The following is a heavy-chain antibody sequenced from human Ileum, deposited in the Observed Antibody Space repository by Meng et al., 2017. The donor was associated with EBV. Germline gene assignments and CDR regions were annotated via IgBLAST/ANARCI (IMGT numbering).Heavy chain of an antibody. D-gene: IGHD2-15*01. J-gene: IGHJ4*02. CDR2: IYYSGST. CDR3: ARGGWSLDY. Sequence: QKPGPGLVLPSETLALTCTVSGGSISSYYWSWVRQPPGKGLEWIGYIYYSGSTNYNPSLKSRVTISVDTSKNQFSLNLSSVTAADTAVYYCARGGWSLDYWGQGTLVTVSS. V-gene: IGHV4-59*08. CDR1: GGSISSYY.